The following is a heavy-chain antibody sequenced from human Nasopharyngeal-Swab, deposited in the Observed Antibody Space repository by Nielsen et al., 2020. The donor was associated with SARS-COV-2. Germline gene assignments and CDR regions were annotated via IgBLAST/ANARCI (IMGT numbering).Heavy chain of an antibody. CDR1: GGSISSSSYY. Sequence: ESLKISCTVSGGSISSSSYYWGWIRQPPGKGLEWIGSIYYSGSTYYNPSLKSRVTISVDTSKNQFSLKLSSVTAADTAVYYCARERGRGGIWNYYYYYYMDVWGKGTTVTVSS. CDR2: IYYSGST. V-gene: IGHV4-39*07. J-gene: IGHJ6*03. CDR3: ARERGRGGIWNYYYYYYMDV. D-gene: IGHD1-1*01.